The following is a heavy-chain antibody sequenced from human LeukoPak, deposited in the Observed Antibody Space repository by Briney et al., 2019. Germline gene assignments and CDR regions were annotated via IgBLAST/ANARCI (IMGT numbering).Heavy chain of an antibody. CDR3: AREDRYCSGGSCYS. D-gene: IGHD2-15*01. V-gene: IGHV4-61*02. Sequence: SETLSLTCTVSGGSISSGNYYWSWIRQPAGKGLEWIGRIYTSGSSNYNPSLKSRVSISVDTSKNQFSLKVSSVTAADTAVYYCAREDRYCSGGSCYSWGQGTLVTVSS. CDR1: GGSISSGNYY. CDR2: IYTSGSS. J-gene: IGHJ4*02.